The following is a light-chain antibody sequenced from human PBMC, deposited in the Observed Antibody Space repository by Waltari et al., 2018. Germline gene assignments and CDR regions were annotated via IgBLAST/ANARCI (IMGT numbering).Light chain of an antibody. Sequence: DIQMTQSPSSLSASVGDRVIITCRASQSINNRLSWYRQEPGKAPKPLIYYAFNLETGVPSRFRGRGSGRDDSLTISNLQPEDFATYYCQQYDDFPLTFGGGTKVEIK. CDR2: YAF. CDR1: QSINNR. V-gene: IGKV1-33*01. CDR3: QQYDDFPLT. J-gene: IGKJ4*01.